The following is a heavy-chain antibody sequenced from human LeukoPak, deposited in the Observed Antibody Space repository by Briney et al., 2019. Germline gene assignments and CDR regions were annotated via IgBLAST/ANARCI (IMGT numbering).Heavy chain of an antibody. Sequence: SETLSLTCTVSGGSISSYYWSWIRQPAGKGLEWIGRIYTSGSTNYNPSLKSRVTMSVDTSKNQFSLRLTSVTSADTAVFYCARGRGYSGYTYEYWGPGTTVTVSS. J-gene: IGHJ4*02. CDR2: IYTSGST. D-gene: IGHD5-12*01. CDR3: ARGRGYSGYTYEY. V-gene: IGHV4-4*07. CDR1: GGSISSYY.